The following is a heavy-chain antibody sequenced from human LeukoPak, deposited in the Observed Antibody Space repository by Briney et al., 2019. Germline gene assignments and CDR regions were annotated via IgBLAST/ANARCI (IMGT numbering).Heavy chain of an antibody. CDR2: IYYSGST. CDR3: ARVKPVDNWFDP. CDR1: GGSISSYY. J-gene: IGHJ5*02. V-gene: IGHV4-59*01. D-gene: IGHD2-2*01. Sequence: SETLSLTCTVSGGSISSYYWSWIRQPPGKGLEWIGYIYYSGSTNYNPSLKSRVTISVDTSKNQFSLKLSSVTAADTAVYYCARVKPVDNWFDPWGQGTLVTVSS.